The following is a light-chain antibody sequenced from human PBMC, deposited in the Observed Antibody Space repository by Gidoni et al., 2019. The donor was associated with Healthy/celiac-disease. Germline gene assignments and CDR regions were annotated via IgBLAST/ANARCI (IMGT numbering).Light chain of an antibody. CDR2: WAS. CDR1: QSVLYSSNNKNY. V-gene: IGKV4-1*01. CDR3: QQYYSTPRT. J-gene: IGKJ1*01. Sequence: DIVMTQSPDSLAVSLGERATINCKSSQSVLYSSNNKNYLAWYQQKAGQPPKLLIYWASTRESGVPDRFSGSGSGTDFTLTISSLHAEDVAVYYCQQYYSTPRTFGRXTKVEIK.